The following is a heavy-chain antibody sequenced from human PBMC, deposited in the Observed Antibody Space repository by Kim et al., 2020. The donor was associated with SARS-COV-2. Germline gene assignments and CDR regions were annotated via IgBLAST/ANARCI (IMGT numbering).Heavy chain of an antibody. J-gene: IGHJ6*02. CDR2: IRSKLHGATT. CDR1: GFNFGDYS. V-gene: IGHV3-49*04. Sequence: GGSLRLSCRASGFNFGDYSVSWVRQAPGKGLEWIGFIRSKLHGATTEYAGSVKGRFSISRDDINSIAYLQMNGLKTEDTAVYYCSRGYDVSSSWYWGALFYRGLEVWGQGTTVTVSS. D-gene: IGHD6-13*01. CDR3: SRGYDVSSSWYWGALFYRGLEV.